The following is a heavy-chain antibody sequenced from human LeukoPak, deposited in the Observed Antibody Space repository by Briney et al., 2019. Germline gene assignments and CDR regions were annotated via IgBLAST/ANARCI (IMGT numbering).Heavy chain of an antibody. Sequence: ASVKVSCKASGYTFTSDYMHWVRQAPGQGLEWMGIINPSGGSTSYAQKFQGRVTMTRDTSTSTVYMELSSLRSEDTAVYYCAREAGTTNPFDYWGQGTLVTVSS. CDR1: GYTFTSDY. CDR3: AREAGTTNPFDY. CDR2: INPSGGST. D-gene: IGHD1-1*01. V-gene: IGHV1-46*01. J-gene: IGHJ4*02.